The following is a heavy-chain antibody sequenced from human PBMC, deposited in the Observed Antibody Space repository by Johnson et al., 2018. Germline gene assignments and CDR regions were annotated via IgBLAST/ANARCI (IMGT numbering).Heavy chain of an antibody. CDR1: GFTFSSYG. J-gene: IGHJ6*02. Sequence: QVQLVQSGGGVVQPGRSLRLSCAASGFTFSSYGMHWVRQAPGKGLEWVAVISYDGSNKYYADSVKGRFTISRDNSKNTLYLQMNSLRAEDTAVYYCSKEGGPAANSPSYYYYYYGMDVWGQGTTVTVSS. CDR3: SKEGGPAANSPSYYYYYYGMDV. D-gene: IGHD2-2*01. CDR2: ISYDGSNK. V-gene: IGHV3-30*18.